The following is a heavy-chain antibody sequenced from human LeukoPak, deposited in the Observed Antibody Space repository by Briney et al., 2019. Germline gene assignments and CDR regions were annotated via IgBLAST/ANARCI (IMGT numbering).Heavy chain of an antibody. D-gene: IGHD5-18*01. CDR2: IYYSGST. CDR3: ARVRYATSYSYGQNLDY. Sequence: PSETLSLTCTVSGGSISSSSYYWGWIRQPPGKGLEWIGSIYYSGSTYYNPSLKSRVTISVDKSKNQFSLKLSSVTAADTAVYYCARVRYATSYSYGQNLDYWGQGTLVTVSS. CDR1: GGSISSSSYY. J-gene: IGHJ4*02. V-gene: IGHV4-39*07.